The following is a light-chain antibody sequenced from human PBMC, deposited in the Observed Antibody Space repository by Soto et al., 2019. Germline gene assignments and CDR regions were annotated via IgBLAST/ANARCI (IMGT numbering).Light chain of an antibody. V-gene: IGKV3-15*01. CDR2: GAS. Sequence: EIVMTQSPATPSVSPGERATLSCRASQSVSSNLAWYQQNTGQAPRLLIYGASTRATGIPARFSGSGSGTEFTLTISSLQSEDFPVYYCQQYNNWPPWTFDQGTKVEIK. CDR1: QSVSSN. CDR3: QQYNNWPPWT. J-gene: IGKJ1*01.